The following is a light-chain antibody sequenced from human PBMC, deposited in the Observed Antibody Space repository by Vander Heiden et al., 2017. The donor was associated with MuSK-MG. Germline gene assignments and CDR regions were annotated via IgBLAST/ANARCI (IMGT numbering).Light chain of an antibody. J-gene: IGKJ4*01. V-gene: IGKV2-28*01. CDR2: LGS. Sequence: DIVMTQSPLSLTVTPGEPASISCRSSQSLLHSNGYNYFDWYLQKPGQSPQLLIYLGSNRASGVPERFSGSGSGTDFTLKISRVEAEDVGIYYCRQALQAPLTFGGGTKVEIK. CDR1: QSLLHSNGYNY. CDR3: RQALQAPLT.